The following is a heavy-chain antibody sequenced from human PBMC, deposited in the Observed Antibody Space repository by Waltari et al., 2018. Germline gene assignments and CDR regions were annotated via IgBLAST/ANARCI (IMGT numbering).Heavy chain of an antibody. CDR2: IANSGT. V-gene: IGHV4-31*03. CDR1: GGSISSEGFY. CDR3: VRSGYRYGWGYYYGMDV. J-gene: IGHJ6*02. Sequence: QVQLQESGPGLVKSSQTLSLTCSVSGGSISSEGFYWSWIRQHPGKGLEWTGYIANSGTYYNPSLKSRVTISRDTSKNQIFLKLSSVTAADTAVYYCVRSGYRYGWGYYYGMDVWGQGTTVTVSS. D-gene: IGHD5-18*01.